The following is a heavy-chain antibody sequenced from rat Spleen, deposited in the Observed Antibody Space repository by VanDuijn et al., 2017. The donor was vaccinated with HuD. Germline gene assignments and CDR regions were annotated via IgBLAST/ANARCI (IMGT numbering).Heavy chain of an antibody. D-gene: IGHD1-11*01. Sequence: EVQLVESGGGLVQPGRSLKFSCAASGFTFSDYAMAWVRQAPKKGLEWVATIIYDGSSTYYRDSVKGRFTISRDNAKSTLYLQMDSLRSEDTATYYCATDYFGGYVLDAWGQGTSVTVSS. J-gene: IGHJ4*01. V-gene: IGHV5-17*01. CDR3: ATDYFGGYVLDA. CDR1: GFTFSDYA. CDR2: IIYDGSST.